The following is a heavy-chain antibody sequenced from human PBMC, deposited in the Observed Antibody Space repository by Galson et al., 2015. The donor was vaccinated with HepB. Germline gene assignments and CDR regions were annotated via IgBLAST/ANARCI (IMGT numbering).Heavy chain of an antibody. Sequence: SLRLSCAASGFPFSHSWMTWVRQAPGKGLEWVANIKQDESEKYYVNSVKGRFTISRDNAKNSLYLQMNSLRAEDPAVYFCARDRLPFLESDFDYWGQGTLVTVSS. CDR1: GFPFSHSW. CDR2: IKQDESEK. CDR3: ARDRLPFLESDFDY. D-gene: IGHD3-3*01. J-gene: IGHJ4*02. V-gene: IGHV3-7*03.